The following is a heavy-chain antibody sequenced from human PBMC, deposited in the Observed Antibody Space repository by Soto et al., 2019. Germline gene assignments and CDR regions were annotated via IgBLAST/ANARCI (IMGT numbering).Heavy chain of an antibody. Sequence: GSVKGSWKVSGHAFTELSIHLVRQAPGKGLEWIGGFDPEGGEAIYAQKWHVRVTVTEYTVTGTAYMELRGLKSDDTAVYYCATPPPLRGAMTTNINFDFWGQGTTVTVSS. V-gene: IGHV1-24*01. J-gene: IGHJ4*02. CDR2: FDPEGGEA. D-gene: IGHD3-10*01. CDR1: GHAFTELS. CDR3: ATPPPLRGAMTTNINFDF.